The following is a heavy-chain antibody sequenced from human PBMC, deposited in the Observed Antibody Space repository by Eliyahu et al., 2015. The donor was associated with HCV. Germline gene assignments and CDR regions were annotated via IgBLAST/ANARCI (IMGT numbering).Heavy chain of an antibody. D-gene: IGHD4-11*01. J-gene: IGHJ4*02. CDR2: ISGSGGTT. V-gene: IGHV3-23*01. CDR3: AKVGEPYSYYDY. CDR1: GXAXSNYA. Sequence: EVQLLESGGGLVRPGGSLRLSCAASGXAXSNYAVNWVRQAPGKGLEWVSAISGSGGTTYYTDSMKGRITISRDNSKNTVYLQMSSLRAEDTATYYCAKVGEPYSYYDYWGQGTLVTVSS.